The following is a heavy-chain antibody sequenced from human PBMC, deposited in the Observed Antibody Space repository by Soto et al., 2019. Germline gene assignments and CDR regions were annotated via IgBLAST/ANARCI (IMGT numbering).Heavy chain of an antibody. J-gene: IGHJ3*02. CDR1: GYTFTGYY. CDR3: ARVLSRNPDAFDI. D-gene: IGHD3-3*02. V-gene: IGHV1-2*02. CDR2: INPNSGGT. Sequence: AASVKVSCKASGYTFTGYYMHWVRQAPGQGLEWMGWINPNSGGTNYAQKFQGRVTMTRDTSISTAYMELSRLRSDDTAVYYCARVLSRNPDAFDIWGQGTMVTVSS.